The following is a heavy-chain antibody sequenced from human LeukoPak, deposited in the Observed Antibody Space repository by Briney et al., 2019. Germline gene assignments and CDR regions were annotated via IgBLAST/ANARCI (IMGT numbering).Heavy chain of an antibody. Sequence: PSETLSLTCAVYGGSFSGYYWSWIRQPPGKGLEWIGEINHSGSTNYNPSLKSRVTISVDTSKNQFSLKLSSVTAADTAVYYCARRGKRITIFGVVNPYAFDIWGQGTMVTVSS. J-gene: IGHJ3*02. D-gene: IGHD3-3*01. CDR2: INHSGST. V-gene: IGHV4-34*01. CDR3: ARRGKRITIFGVVNPYAFDI. CDR1: GGSFSGYY.